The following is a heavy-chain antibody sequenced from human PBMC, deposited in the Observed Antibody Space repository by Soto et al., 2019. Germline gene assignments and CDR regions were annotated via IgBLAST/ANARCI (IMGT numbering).Heavy chain of an antibody. Sequence: QVQLQESGPGLVKPSQTLSLTCTVSGGSISSGDYYWSWIRQHPGKGLEWIGYIYYSGSPYYNPSPKSRVTISVDTSKNQFSLKLSSVTAADTAVYYCARWWSGSRQGFDPWGQGTLVTVSS. V-gene: IGHV4-31*03. CDR3: ARWWSGSRQGFDP. CDR2: IYYSGSP. CDR1: GGSISSGDYY. J-gene: IGHJ5*02. D-gene: IGHD3-3*01.